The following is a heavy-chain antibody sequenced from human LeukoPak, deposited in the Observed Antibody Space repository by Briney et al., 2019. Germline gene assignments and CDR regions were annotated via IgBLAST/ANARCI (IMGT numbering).Heavy chain of an antibody. V-gene: IGHV3-30-3*01. D-gene: IGHD1-26*01. CDR1: GFTFSDYY. J-gene: IGHJ4*02. Sequence: GGSLRLSCAASGFTFSDYYMSWIRQAPGKGLEWVAIISDDGNIQYYADSVKGRFTISRDSSKNTLFLQLNSLRAEDTAVYYCARDLMFIVDYWGQGTLVTVSS. CDR2: ISDDGNIQ. CDR3: ARDLMFIVDY.